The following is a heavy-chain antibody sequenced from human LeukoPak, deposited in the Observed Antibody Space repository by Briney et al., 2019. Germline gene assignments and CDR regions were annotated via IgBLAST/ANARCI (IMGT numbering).Heavy chain of an antibody. V-gene: IGHV4-34*01. Sequence: PSETLSLTCAVYGGSFSGYYWSWIRQPPPKGLELIGEINHSGSTNYNPSLKSRVTISVDTSKNQFSLKLSSVTAEATAVYYGARRHAYYYGSGSYSHFQHWGQGTLVTVSS. CDR3: ARRHAYYYGSGSYSHFQH. D-gene: IGHD3-10*01. J-gene: IGHJ1*01. CDR1: GGSFSGYY. CDR2: INHSGST.